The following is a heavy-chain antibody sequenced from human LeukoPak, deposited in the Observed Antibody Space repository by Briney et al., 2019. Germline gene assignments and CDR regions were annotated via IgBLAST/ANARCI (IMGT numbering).Heavy chain of an antibody. Sequence: GGSLRLSCAASGFTFDDYAMHWVRQAPGQGLEWVSSISWNSGTIGYAESVKGRFTISRDNAKNSLYLQMNSLRPEDTALYYCAKDVDSTWGSIDYWGQGILVTVSS. V-gene: IGHV3-9*01. D-gene: IGHD3-16*01. J-gene: IGHJ4*02. CDR1: GFTFDDYA. CDR2: ISWNSGTI. CDR3: AKDVDSTWGSIDY.